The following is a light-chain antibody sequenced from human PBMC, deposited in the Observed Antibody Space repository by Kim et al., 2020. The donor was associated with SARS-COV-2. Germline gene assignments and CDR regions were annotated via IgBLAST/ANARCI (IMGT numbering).Light chain of an antibody. V-gene: IGLV3-21*04. Sequence: APGKTARIPGGENSIGLQSVPWYQQKPGQAPVLVIYYDTDRPSGIPERFSGSNSGNTATLTISRVEAGDEADYYCQVWDTGSDHPIFGGGTQLTVL. J-gene: IGLJ2*01. CDR2: YDT. CDR1: SIGLQS. CDR3: QVWDTGSDHPI.